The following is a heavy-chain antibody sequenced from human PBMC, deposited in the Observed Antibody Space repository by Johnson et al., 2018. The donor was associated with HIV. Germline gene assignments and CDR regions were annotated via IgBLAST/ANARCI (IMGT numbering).Heavy chain of an antibody. J-gene: IGHJ3*02. V-gene: IGHV3-30-3*01. CDR3: AGDRFGSGRRNAFDM. CDR2: MSYDGSKE. D-gene: IGHD3-10*01. Sequence: QLLLVESGGGLVQPGRSLRLSCAASGFSLSDYAIHWVRQAPFKGLEWVGVMSYDGSKENYADSVKGRFTISRDNSKNPVYLQMNTLRPEDTAVYYCAGDRFGSGRRNAFDMWGQGTMVTVSS. CDR1: GFSLSDYA.